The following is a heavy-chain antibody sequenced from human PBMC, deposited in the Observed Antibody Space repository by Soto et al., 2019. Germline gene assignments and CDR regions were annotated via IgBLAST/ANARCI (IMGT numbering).Heavy chain of an antibody. V-gene: IGHV1-18*01. J-gene: IGHJ6*02. CDR2: ISAYDGNT. D-gene: IGHD2-2*01. Sequence: SGKVSCEASGYTSAGYGISWVRQAPGQGLEWMGWISAYDGNTSYAQQLPGRVTMTRDTSTSPAYMELRSLSSYDTAVYYCARDIVVVPAAIYYHYGMDVWGQGTTVTVSS. CDR1: GYTSAGYG. CDR3: ARDIVVVPAAIYYHYGMDV.